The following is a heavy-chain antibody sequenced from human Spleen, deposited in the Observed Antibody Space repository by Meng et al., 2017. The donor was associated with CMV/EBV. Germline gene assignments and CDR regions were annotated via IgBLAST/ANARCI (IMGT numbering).Heavy chain of an antibody. D-gene: IGHD3-10*01. CDR2: ISAYSGNT. CDR3: GRGEGYYDP. V-gene: IGHV1-18*01. CDR1: RYTFTNYG. J-gene: IGHJ5*02. Sequence: ASVKVSCKASRYTFTNYGISWVRQAPGQGLEWMGWISAYSGNTHYAQKFQDRVTMTTDTSTSTAYMELRSLRSDDTAVYFCGRGEGYYDPWGQGTLVTVSS.